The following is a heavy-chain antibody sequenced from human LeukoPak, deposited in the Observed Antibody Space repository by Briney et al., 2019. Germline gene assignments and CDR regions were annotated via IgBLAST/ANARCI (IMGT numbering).Heavy chain of an antibody. V-gene: IGHV3-21*01. CDR1: GFTFSSYS. J-gene: IGHJ5*02. CDR3: ARDPRSGGTNWFDP. D-gene: IGHD6-19*01. Sequence: GGSLRLSCAASGFTFSSYSMNWVRQAPGKGLEWVSSISSSSSYIYYADSVKGRFTISRDNAKNSLYLQMNSLRAEDTAVYYCARDPRSGGTNWFDPWGQGTLVTVSS. CDR2: ISSSSSYI.